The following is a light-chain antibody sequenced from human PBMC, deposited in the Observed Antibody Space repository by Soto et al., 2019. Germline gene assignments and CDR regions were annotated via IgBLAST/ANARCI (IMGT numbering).Light chain of an antibody. V-gene: IGKV4-1*01. CDR3: QQHYGTPPT. CDR2: WAS. CDR1: QSVLYSSNNKNY. J-gene: IGKJ4*01. Sequence: DVVLTQSPESLAVSLGERATINCKSSQSVLYSSNNKNYLAWYQQKPGQPPKLLIYWASTRESGVPGRFSGSGSGTNFTLTISSLQAEDVAVYSCQQHYGTPPTFGGGTKVEIK.